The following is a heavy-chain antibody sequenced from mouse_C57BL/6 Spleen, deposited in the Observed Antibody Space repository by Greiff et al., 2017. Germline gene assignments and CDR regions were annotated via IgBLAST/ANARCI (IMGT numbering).Heavy chain of an antibody. D-gene: IGHD2-5*01. CDR2: IYPGDGDT. CDR1: GYAFSSSW. CDR3: ARYAYYSNDVYYAMDY. V-gene: IGHV1-82*01. Sequence: VQLQESGPELVKPGASVKISCKASGYAFSSSWMNWVKQRPGKGLEWIGRIYPGDGDTNYNGKFKGKATLTADKSSSTAYMQLSSLTSEDSAVYFCARYAYYSNDVYYAMDYWGQGTSVTVSS. J-gene: IGHJ4*01.